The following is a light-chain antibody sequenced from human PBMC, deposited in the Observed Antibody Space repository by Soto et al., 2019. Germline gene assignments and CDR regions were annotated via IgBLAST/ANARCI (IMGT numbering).Light chain of an antibody. CDR1: QGVSRK. J-gene: IGKJ1*01. CDR2: GAS. Sequence: DIVMTQSPATLSVAPGERVTFSCRASQGVSRKLAWYQHKPGQAPRLLISGASTGATGIPARFSGSGSGTDFTLTISSLEPEDFAVYYCQQRSNWRWTFGQGTKVDI. V-gene: IGKV3-11*01. CDR3: QQRSNWRWT.